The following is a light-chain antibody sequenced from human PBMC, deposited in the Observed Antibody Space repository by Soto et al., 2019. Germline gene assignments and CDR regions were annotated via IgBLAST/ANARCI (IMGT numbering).Light chain of an antibody. CDR3: SSYTSSSTVGV. V-gene: IGLV2-14*01. CDR1: SSDVGGYNY. CDR2: DVS. Sequence: QSVLTQPASVSGSPGQSITISCTGTSSDVGGYNYVSWYQQHPGKAPKLMIYDVSNRPSGVSNRLSGSKSGNTASLTISGLQAEDEADYYCSSYTSSSTVGVFGTGTKVTVL. J-gene: IGLJ1*01.